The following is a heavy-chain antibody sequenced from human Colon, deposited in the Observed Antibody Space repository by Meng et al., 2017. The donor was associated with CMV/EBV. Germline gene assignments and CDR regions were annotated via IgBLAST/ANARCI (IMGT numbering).Heavy chain of an antibody. CDR2: IYSGGSST. V-gene: IGHV3-23*03. J-gene: IGHJ5*02. D-gene: IGHD2-2*01. CDR1: GFTFSSYA. Sequence: ESGGGLVQPGGSLRLSCAASGFTFSSYAMGWVRQAPGKGLEWVSVIYSGGSSTYYAESVKGRFTISRDNSKNTLYLQMNSLRAEDTAVYYCAKEAVPTRWVDPWGQGTLVTVSS. CDR3: AKEAVPTRWVDP.